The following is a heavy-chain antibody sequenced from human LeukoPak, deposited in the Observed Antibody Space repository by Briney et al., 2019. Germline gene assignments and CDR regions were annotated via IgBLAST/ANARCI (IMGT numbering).Heavy chain of an antibody. V-gene: IGHV4-59*01. Sequence: SETLSLTCTVSGGSISSYYWSWIRQPPGKGLEWIGYIYYSGSTNYNPSLKSRVTISVDTSKNQFYLKLSSVTAADTAVYYCASSDPFSSSYAFDIWGQGTMVTVSS. CDR3: ASSDPFSSSYAFDI. CDR2: IYYSGST. CDR1: GGSISSYY. J-gene: IGHJ3*02. D-gene: IGHD6-13*01.